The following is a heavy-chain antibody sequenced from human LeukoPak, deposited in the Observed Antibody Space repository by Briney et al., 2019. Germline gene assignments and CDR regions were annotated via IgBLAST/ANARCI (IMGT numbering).Heavy chain of an antibody. D-gene: IGHD1-26*01. CDR1: GFSFSSFW. CDR3: AKGGKWDVTPFDY. V-gene: IGHV3-7*03. J-gene: IGHJ4*02. Sequence: GGSLRLSCTASGFSFSSFWMSWVRQAPGKGLEWVANIKDDGSVKNHVDSLKGRFSISRDNARNSLYLQISSLRAEDTAVYYCAKGGKWDVTPFDYWGQGTLVTVSS. CDR2: IKDDGSVK.